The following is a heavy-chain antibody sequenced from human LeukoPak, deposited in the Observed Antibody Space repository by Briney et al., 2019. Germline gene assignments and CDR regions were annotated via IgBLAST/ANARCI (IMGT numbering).Heavy chain of an antibody. V-gene: IGHV4-39*01. J-gene: IGHJ3*02. CDR1: GGSISSSSYY. CDR2: IYYSGST. D-gene: IGHD3-22*01. CDR3: ARGFPSYYDSSGFDAFDI. Sequence: SETLSLTCAVSGGSISSSSYYWGWIRQPPGKGLEWIASIYYSGSTYYNPSLKSRVTISVDTSKNQFSLKLSSVTAADTAVYYCARGFPSYYDSSGFDAFDIWGQGTMVTVSS.